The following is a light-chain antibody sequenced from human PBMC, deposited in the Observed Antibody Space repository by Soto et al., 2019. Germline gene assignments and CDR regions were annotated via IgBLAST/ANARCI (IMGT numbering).Light chain of an antibody. CDR1: QDISNY. V-gene: IGKV1-33*01. CDR3: QQYDNLPWT. CDR2: DAS. Sequence: DIQMTQSPSSLSASVGDRVTITCQASQDISNYLNWYQQKPGKAPKLLIYDASNLETGVPSRFSGSVSGTDFTFTISSLQPEDIATYYCQQYDNLPWTFGQGNKVEIK. J-gene: IGKJ1*01.